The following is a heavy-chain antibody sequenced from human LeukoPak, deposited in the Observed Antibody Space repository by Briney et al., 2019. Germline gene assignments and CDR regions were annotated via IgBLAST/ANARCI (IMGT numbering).Heavy chain of an antibody. CDR1: GFTFSAYG. D-gene: IGHD6-19*01. Sequence: GGSLRLSCAASGFTFSAYGMNWVRQAPEKGVEWVAGISGSSGGNTYYADSVKRRFTISRDNSKKTLYLQMNSLRAEDTAVYYCAKGHIDSSGGYNYFDYWGQGTLVTVSS. CDR3: AKGHIDSSGGYNYFDY. CDR2: ISGSSGGNT. V-gene: IGHV3-23*01. J-gene: IGHJ4*02.